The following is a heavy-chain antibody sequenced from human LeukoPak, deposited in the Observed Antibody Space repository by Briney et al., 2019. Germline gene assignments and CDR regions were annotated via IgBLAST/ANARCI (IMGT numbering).Heavy chain of an antibody. J-gene: IGHJ4*02. V-gene: IGHV1-46*01. D-gene: IGHD2-21*02. Sequence: ASVKVSCKASGFTFTSYYMHWVRQAPGQGLESMGIINPSGGGTSYAQRFQGRVTMTRDTSTSTVYMELSSLRSEDTAVYFCARVRGCGGDCYYFDYWGQGKLVTVSS. CDR1: GFTFTSYY. CDR3: ARVRGCGGDCYYFDY. CDR2: INPSGGGT.